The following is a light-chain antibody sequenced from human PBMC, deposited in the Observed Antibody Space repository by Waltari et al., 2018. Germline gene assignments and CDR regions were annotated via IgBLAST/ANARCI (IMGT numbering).Light chain of an antibody. Sequence: EIAVTHSPGILSVSPGDTATLSCRTSQSVNPKLACYHQKPGQVHRLLIYDGSTGATGFPTRCSGSGSGTEFTLTISGLQAEDSGVYYWHQYHSGFTFGQGTKVEI. V-gene: IGKV3-15*01. CDR3: HQYHSGFT. CDR1: QSVNPK. CDR2: DGS. J-gene: IGKJ2*01.